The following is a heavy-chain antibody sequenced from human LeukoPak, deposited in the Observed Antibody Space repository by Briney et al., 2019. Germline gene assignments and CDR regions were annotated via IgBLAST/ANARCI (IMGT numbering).Heavy chain of an antibody. V-gene: IGHV4-59*12. CDR2: IYYSGST. Sequence: SETLSLTCTVSGGSISSYYWSWIRQPPGKGLEWIGYIYYSGSTNYNPSLKSRVTISVDTSKNQFSLKLSSVTAADTAVYYCARVMGVVVPAAIRATPKNYYYYYMDVWGKGTTVTVSS. CDR1: GGSISSYY. D-gene: IGHD2-2*02. CDR3: ARVMGVVVPAAIRATPKNYYYYYMDV. J-gene: IGHJ6*03.